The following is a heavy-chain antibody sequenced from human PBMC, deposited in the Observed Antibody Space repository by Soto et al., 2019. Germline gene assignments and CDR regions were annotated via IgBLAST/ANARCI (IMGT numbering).Heavy chain of an antibody. Sequence: SETLSLTCAVSGGSISRGGYSWSWIRQPPGKGLEWIGYIYHSGSTYYNPSLKSRVTISVDRSKNQFSLKLSSVTAADTAVYYCARGPDYWGQGTLVTVS. J-gene: IGHJ4*02. CDR3: ARGPDY. CDR1: GGSISRGGYS. CDR2: IYHSGST. V-gene: IGHV4-30-2*01.